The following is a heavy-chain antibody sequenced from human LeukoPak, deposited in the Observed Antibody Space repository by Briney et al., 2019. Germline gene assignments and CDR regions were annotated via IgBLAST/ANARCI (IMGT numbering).Heavy chain of an antibody. D-gene: IGHD3-22*01. Sequence: PSETLSLTCTVSGGSLSTYYWNWVRQPPGKGLEWIGYIYSSGRTSYNPSLKSRVTISVDTSKNQCSLKLSSVTAADTAVYYCARDSSGYCYDYWGQGTLVTVSS. CDR1: GGSLSTYY. V-gene: IGHV4-4*08. J-gene: IGHJ4*02. CDR3: ARDSSGYCYDY. CDR2: IYSSGRT.